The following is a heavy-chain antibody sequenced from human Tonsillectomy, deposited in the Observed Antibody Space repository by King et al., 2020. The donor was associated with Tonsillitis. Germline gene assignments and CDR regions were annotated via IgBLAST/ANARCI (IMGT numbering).Heavy chain of an antibody. D-gene: IGHD4-17*01. CDR2: IDKDGRLK. CDR3: ASQGSLDYGDYWGY. J-gene: IGHJ4*02. CDR1: GFTFRSYW. Sequence: VQLVESGGGLVQPGGSLRLSCAASGFTFRSYWMSWVRQAPGKGLEWVANIDKDGRLKWYADSVRGRFTISRDKAKNTVYLQMNDMRGEDTAVYFCASQGSLDYGDYWGYWGQGTLVAVSS. V-gene: IGHV3-7*03.